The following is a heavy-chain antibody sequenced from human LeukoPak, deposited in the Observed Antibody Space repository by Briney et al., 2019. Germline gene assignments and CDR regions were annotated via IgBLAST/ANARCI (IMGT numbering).Heavy chain of an antibody. CDR2: INTDGSST. J-gene: IGHJ4*02. CDR3: ARQSYDPYYDFWSGYFPGAFDY. Sequence: GGSLRLSCAASGFTFSSYWMHWVRQAPGKGLVWVSRINTDGSSTSYADSVKGRFTISRDNAKNTLYLQMNSLRAEDTAVYYCARQSYDPYYDFWSGYFPGAFDYWGQGTLVTVSS. D-gene: IGHD3-3*01. CDR1: GFTFSSYW. V-gene: IGHV3-74*01.